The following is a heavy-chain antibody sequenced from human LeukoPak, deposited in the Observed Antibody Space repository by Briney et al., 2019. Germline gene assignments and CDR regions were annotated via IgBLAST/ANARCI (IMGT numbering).Heavy chain of an antibody. CDR2: IYYSGST. Sequence: PSETLSLTCTVSGGFISSYYWSWIRQPPGKGLEWIGYIYYSGSTNYNPSLKSRVTISVDTSKNQFSLKLSSVTAADRAVYYCARILVADAFDIWGKGTMVTASS. J-gene: IGHJ3*02. V-gene: IGHV4-59*01. D-gene: IGHD5-12*01. CDR1: GGFISSYY. CDR3: ARILVADAFDI.